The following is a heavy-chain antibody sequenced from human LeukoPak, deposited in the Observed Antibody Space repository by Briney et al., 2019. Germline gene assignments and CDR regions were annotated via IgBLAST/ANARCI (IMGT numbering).Heavy chain of an antibody. Sequence: SVKVSCKASVGTFSSCAIRWVGQAPGQGGEWMGGIIPIFGTANYAQKFQGRGTIPTDESTSTASVELSSLRYEDTAVYYCPREEGYSSSYPYFDMVVWGKGTTDTVSS. CDR3: PREEGYSSSYPYFDMVV. V-gene: IGHV1-69*05. D-gene: IGHD6-6*01. CDR1: VGTFSSCA. CDR2: IIPIFGTA. J-gene: IGHJ6*03.